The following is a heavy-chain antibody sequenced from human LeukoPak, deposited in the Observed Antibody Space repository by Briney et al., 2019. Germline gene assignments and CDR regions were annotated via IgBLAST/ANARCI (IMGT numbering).Heavy chain of an antibody. CDR3: AKVRDSSSWFGFDY. CDR1: GFTFSSYA. D-gene: IGHD6-13*01. CDR2: ISYDGSNK. V-gene: IGHV3-30-3*01. J-gene: IGHJ4*02. Sequence: PGGSLRLSCAASGFTFSSYAMHWVRQAPGKGLEWVAVISYDGSNKYYADSVKGRFTISRDNSKNTLYLQMNSLRAEDTAVYYCAKVRDSSSWFGFDYWGQGTLVTVSS.